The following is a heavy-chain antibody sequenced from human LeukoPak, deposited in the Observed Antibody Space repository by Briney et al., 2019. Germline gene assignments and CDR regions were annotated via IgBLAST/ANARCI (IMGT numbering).Heavy chain of an antibody. CDR1: GSSISNGYF. D-gene: IGHD6-19*01. CDR2: IYHGGYI. V-gene: IGHV4-38-2*02. CDR3: AGTLHSSGWCPFDY. Sequence: SETLSLTCNVSGSSISNGYFWGWIRLPPGKGLEWIGDIYHGGYIYYNPSFKSRVTISVDTSKNQFSLTLSSVTAADTAIYYCAGTLHSSGWCPFDYWGLGTLVTFSS. J-gene: IGHJ4*02.